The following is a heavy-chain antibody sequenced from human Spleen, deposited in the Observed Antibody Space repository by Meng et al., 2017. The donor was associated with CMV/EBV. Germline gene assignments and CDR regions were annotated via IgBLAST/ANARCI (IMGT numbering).Heavy chain of an antibody. Sequence: VRQASGKGLEWVGRIRSKANSYATAYAASVKGRFTISRDDSKNTAYLQMNSLKTEDTAVYYCTRSVDIVALGYCSGGSCSDGPLDYWGQGTLVTVSS. CDR3: TRSVDIVALGYCSGGSCSDGPLDY. V-gene: IGHV3-73*01. D-gene: IGHD2-15*01. J-gene: IGHJ4*02. CDR2: IRSKANSYAT.